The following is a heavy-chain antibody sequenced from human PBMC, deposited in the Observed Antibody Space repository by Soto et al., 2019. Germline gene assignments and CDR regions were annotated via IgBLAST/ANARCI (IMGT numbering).Heavy chain of an antibody. CDR1: GFTFSSYA. J-gene: IGHJ4*02. CDR2: MTPRAGET. Sequence: EVQLLESGGGLVQPGGSLRLSCTGSGFTFSSYAMSWVRQAPGKGLEWVSSMTPRAGETFYVDSVKGRFTISRDNSKNTLHLQMNSLRAEDTAVYYCAKEGISRKLDFDYWGQGTLVTVSS. V-gene: IGHV3-23*01. CDR3: AKEGISRKLDFDY.